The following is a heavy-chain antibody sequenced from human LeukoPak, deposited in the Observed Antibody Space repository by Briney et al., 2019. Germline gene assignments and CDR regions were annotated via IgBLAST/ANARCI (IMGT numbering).Heavy chain of an antibody. J-gene: IGHJ5*02. Sequence: ASGTLSLTCTVSGGSISSHYWSWIRQPPGKGLEWIGYIYYSGSTNYNPSLKSRVTISVDTSKNQFSLKLSSVTAADTAVYYCARVIDYSNWFDPWGQGTLVTVSS. CDR2: IYYSGST. D-gene: IGHD2-15*01. CDR3: ARVIDYSNWFDP. V-gene: IGHV4-59*11. CDR1: GGSISSHY.